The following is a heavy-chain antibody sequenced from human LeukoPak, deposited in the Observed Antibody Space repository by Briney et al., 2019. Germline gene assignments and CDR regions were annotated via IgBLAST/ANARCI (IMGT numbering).Heavy chain of an antibody. CDR1: GFTFSSYE. Sequence: TGGSLRLSCAASGFTFSSYEMNWVRQAPGKGLEWVAFIRYDGSNKYYADSVKGRFTISRDNSKNTLYLQMNSLRAEDTAVYYCANSPPGELLWFGELFRFDYWGQGTLVTVSS. J-gene: IGHJ4*02. V-gene: IGHV3-30*02. CDR2: IRYDGSNK. CDR3: ANSPPGELLWFGELFRFDY. D-gene: IGHD3-10*01.